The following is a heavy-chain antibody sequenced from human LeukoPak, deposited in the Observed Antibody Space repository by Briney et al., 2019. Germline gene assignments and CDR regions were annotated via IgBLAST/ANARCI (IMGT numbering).Heavy chain of an antibody. CDR2: INPNSGGT. CDR3: ARVKYGSGSYAYYYYYMDV. Sequence: EASVKVSCKASGYTFTGYYMHWVRQAPGQGLEWMGRINPNSGGTNYAQKFQGRVTMTRDTSISTAYMELSRLRSDDTAVYYCARVKYGSGSYAYYYYYMDVWGKGTTVTVSS. CDR1: GYTFTGYY. J-gene: IGHJ6*03. D-gene: IGHD3-10*01. V-gene: IGHV1-2*06.